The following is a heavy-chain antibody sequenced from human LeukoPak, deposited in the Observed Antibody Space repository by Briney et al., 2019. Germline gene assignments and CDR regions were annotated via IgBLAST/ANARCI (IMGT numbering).Heavy chain of an antibody. CDR2: IYYNGYT. CDR1: GGSIGTYY. V-gene: IGHV4-59*01. CDR3: ARETIAVAGFFYYYYMDV. J-gene: IGHJ6*03. D-gene: IGHD6-19*01. Sequence: SETLSLTCTVSGGSIGTYYWSWIRQPPGKGLEWIGYIYYNGYTDYNPSLKSRVTISVDTSKNQFSLKLSSVTAADTAVYYCARETIAVAGFFYYYYMDVWGKGTTVTVSS.